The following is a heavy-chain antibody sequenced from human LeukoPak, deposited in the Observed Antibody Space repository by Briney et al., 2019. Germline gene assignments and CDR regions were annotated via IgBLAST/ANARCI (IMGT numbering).Heavy chain of an antibody. V-gene: IGHV4-4*07. D-gene: IGHD3-10*01. CDR3: ARGSGGGSGSYYKDHYDGMDV. CDR2: IDRSGTT. Sequence: SSETLSLTCTVSGGSISTYYWSWIRQPAGNALEWIGRIDRSGTTNYNPSLKSRVTMSVDTSKNQFSLKLNTVSAADTAVYYCARGSGGGSGSYYKDHYDGMDVWGPGTTVTVS. J-gene: IGHJ6*02. CDR1: GGSISTYY.